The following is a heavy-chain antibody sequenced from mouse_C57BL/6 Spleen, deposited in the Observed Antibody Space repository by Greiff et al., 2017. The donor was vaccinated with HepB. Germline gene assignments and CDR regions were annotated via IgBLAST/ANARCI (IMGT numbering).Heavy chain of an antibody. D-gene: IGHD1-1*01. CDR1: GFNIKDYY. J-gene: IGHJ1*03. Sequence: EVKVVESGAELVKPGASVKLSCTASGFNIKDYYMHWVKQRTEQGLEWIGRIDPEDGETKYAPKFQGKATITADTSANTAYLQLSSLTSEDTAVYYCARNYYGSSHWYFDVWGTGTTVTVSS. CDR2: IDPEDGET. V-gene: IGHV14-2*01. CDR3: ARNYYGSSHWYFDV.